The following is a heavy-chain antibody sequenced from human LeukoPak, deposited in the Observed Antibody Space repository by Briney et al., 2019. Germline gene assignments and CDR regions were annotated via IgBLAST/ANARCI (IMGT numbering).Heavy chain of an antibody. CDR2: IHYSGST. D-gene: IGHD7-27*01. Sequence: SETLSLTCTVSGVSISSSNSYWGWIRQPPGKGLEWIGTIHYSGSTSYNPSLKSRVTISVDTSKNQFSLKLRSVTAADTAVYYCARGFRGDNFDYWGQGTLVTVSS. J-gene: IGHJ4*02. CDR3: ARGFRGDNFDY. V-gene: IGHV4-39*07. CDR1: GVSISSSNSY.